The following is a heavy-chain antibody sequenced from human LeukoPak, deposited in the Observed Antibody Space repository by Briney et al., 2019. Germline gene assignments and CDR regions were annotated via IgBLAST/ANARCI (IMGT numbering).Heavy chain of an antibody. V-gene: IGHV1-69*05. CDR3: ARGRVYYYDSSGYYVYFQH. CDR2: IIPIFGTA. D-gene: IGHD3-22*01. Sequence: SVKVSCKASGGTFSSYAISWVRQAPGQGLEWMGRIIPIFGTANYAQKFQGRVTITTDESTSTAYMELSSLRSGDTAVYYCARGRVYYYDSSGYYVYFQHWGQGTLVTVSS. CDR1: GGTFSSYA. J-gene: IGHJ1*01.